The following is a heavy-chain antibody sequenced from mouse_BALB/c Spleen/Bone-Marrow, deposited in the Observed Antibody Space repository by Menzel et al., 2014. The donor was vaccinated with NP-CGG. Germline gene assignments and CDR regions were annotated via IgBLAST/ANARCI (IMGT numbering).Heavy chain of an antibody. Sequence: QVQLQQSGPELVKPGASVKISCKASGYTSTDYYINWVKQKPGQGLEWIGWTYPGSGSTKYNEKFKGKATLTVDTSSSTAYMQLSSLTSEDTAVYFCANLGRYAMDYWGQGTSVTVSS. D-gene: IGHD3-1*01. CDR2: TYPGSGST. CDR3: ANLGRYAMDY. V-gene: IGHV1-84*02. CDR1: GYTSTDYY. J-gene: IGHJ4*01.